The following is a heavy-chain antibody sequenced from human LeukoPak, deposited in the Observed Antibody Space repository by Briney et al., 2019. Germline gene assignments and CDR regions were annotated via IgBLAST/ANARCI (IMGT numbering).Heavy chain of an antibody. CDR2: IYYSGGP. D-gene: IGHD1-26*01. J-gene: IGHJ4*02. CDR3: ARQRSGIVGYFDY. V-gene: IGHV4-59*08. CDR1: TASISSYY. Sequence: SETLSLTCTVSTASISSYYWSWIRQPPGKGLEWIGYIYYSGGPNYNPSLKSRVTISVDTSKNHFSLKLRAVTAADTAVYYCARQRSGIVGYFDYWGQGTLVTVSS.